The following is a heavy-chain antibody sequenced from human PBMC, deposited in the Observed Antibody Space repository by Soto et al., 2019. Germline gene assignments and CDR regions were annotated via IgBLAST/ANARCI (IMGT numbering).Heavy chain of an antibody. J-gene: IGHJ6*02. CDR3: ARGLTYHDFWSGYSLEDYYGMDV. V-gene: IGHV1-18*04. Sequence: ASVKVSCQASGYTFTSYGISWVRQAPGQGLEWMGWISAYNGNTNYAQKLQGRVTMTTDTSTSTAYMELRSLRSDDTAVYYCARGLTYHDFWSGYSLEDYYGMDVSGQGTTVTVSS. CDR1: GYTFTSYG. D-gene: IGHD3-3*01. CDR2: ISAYNGNT.